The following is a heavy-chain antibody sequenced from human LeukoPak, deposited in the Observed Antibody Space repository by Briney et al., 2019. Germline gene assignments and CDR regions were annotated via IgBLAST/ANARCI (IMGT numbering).Heavy chain of an antibody. D-gene: IGHD2-2*01. CDR2: INHSGST. Sequence: PSETLSLTCAVYGGSFSGYYWSWIRQPPGKGLEWIGEINHSGSTNYNPSLQSRVTISVDTSKNQFSLKLSSVTAADTAVYYCAVRTGQLPHPGHSYYYYMDVWAKGTTVTVSS. V-gene: IGHV4-34*01. CDR3: AVRTGQLPHPGHSYYYYMDV. J-gene: IGHJ6*03. CDR1: GGSFSGYY.